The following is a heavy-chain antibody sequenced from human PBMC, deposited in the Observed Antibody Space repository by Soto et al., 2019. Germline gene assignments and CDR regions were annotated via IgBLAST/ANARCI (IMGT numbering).Heavy chain of an antibody. CDR1: GYTFTSYY. D-gene: IGHD3-22*01. J-gene: IGHJ4*02. Sequence: ASVKVSCKASGYTFTSYYMHWVRQAPGQGLEWMGIINPSGGSTSYAQKFQGRVTMTRDTSTSTVYMELSSLRSEDTAVYYCAREGGPAYDSSPIIRFDYWGQGTRVTVSS. CDR2: INPSGGST. CDR3: AREGGPAYDSSPIIRFDY. V-gene: IGHV1-46*01.